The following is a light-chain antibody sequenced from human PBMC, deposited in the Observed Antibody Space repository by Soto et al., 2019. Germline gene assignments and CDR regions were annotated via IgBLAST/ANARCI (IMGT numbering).Light chain of an antibody. CDR2: AAS. Sequence: DIQMTQSPSSLSASVGDRVTITCRASQSISSYLNWYQQKPGKAPKLLIYAASSLQSGVPSRFSGSGSGTDFTLTIRSLQPEDLATYDCQQSYSTLYTFGQGTKLEIK. CDR1: QSISSY. CDR3: QQSYSTLYT. J-gene: IGKJ2*01. V-gene: IGKV1-39*01.